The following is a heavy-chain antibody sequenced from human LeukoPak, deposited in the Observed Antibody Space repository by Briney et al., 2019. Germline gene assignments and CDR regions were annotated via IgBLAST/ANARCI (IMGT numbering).Heavy chain of an antibody. V-gene: IGHV3-11*04. D-gene: IGHD6-13*01. CDR3: ARRIAAAGLYFDY. J-gene: IGHJ4*02. Sequence: GGSLRLSCAASGFTFSDYYMSWIRQAPGKGLEWVSYISSSGSTIYYADSVKDRFTISRDNAKNSLYLQMNSLRAEDTAVYYCARRIAAAGLYFDYWGQGTLVTVPS. CDR2: ISSSGSTI. CDR1: GFTFSDYY.